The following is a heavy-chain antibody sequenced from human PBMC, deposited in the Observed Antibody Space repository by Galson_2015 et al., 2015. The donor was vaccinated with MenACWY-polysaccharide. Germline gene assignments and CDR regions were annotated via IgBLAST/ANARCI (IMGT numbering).Heavy chain of an antibody. D-gene: IGHD6-25*01. CDR3: AGGGMIAAETDLAFDY. CDR2: ISSRSTTV. J-gene: IGHJ4*02. Sequence: SLRLSCAASGFTFPCYHMNWVRQAPGKGLEWISYISSRSTTVYYADSVKGRFTISRDDARNSLYLQMNSLRDEDTAVYYCAGGGMIAAETDLAFDYWGQGTVVTVSS. CDR1: GFTFPCYH. V-gene: IGHV3-48*02.